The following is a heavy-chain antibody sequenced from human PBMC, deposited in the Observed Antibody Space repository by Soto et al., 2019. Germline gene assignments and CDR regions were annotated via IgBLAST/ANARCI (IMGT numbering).Heavy chain of an antibody. V-gene: IGHV1-8*01. CDR3: VRGEYVDYAHWFDA. J-gene: IGHJ5*02. D-gene: IGHD4-17*01. Sequence: QVQLVQSGAEVKKPGASVRVSCKASGYTFTKFDINWVRQATGQGLEWMVWMKPNSGNTGYAQKFEGIVTMTGNICITIAYMEPSSLRYEDTAVYYCVRGEYVDYAHWFDAWGQGTLVTVSS. CDR2: MKPNSGNT. CDR1: GYTFTKFD.